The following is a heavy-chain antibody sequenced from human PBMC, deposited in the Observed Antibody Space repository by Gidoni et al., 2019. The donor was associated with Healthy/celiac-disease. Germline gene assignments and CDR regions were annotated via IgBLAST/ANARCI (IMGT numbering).Heavy chain of an antibody. CDR3: ARVEYYDSSIDY. Sequence: QLHLQESGPGLVKPSETLSLTCTVSGRSISSSSYYWGWIRQPPGKGLEWIGSIYYSGSTYYNPSLKSRVTISVDTAKNQFSLKLSSVTAADTAVYYCARVEYYDSSIDYWGQGTLVTVSS. J-gene: IGHJ4*02. CDR2: IYYSGST. CDR1: GRSISSSSYY. D-gene: IGHD3-22*01. V-gene: IGHV4-39*01.